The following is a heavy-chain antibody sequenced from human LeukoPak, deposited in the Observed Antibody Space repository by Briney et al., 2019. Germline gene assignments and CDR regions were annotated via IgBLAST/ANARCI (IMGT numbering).Heavy chain of an antibody. Sequence: GGSLRLSCAASGFTFSSYSMNWVRQAPGKGLEWVSSISSSSSYIYYADSRKGRFTISRDNSKNTLHLQMNSLRAEDTAVYYCKKDRIITSLYYYYYMDVWGKGTTVTVSS. D-gene: IGHD3-10*01. V-gene: IGHV3-21*01. CDR3: KKDRIITSLYYYYYMDV. CDR1: GFTFSSYS. CDR2: ISSSSSYI. J-gene: IGHJ6*03.